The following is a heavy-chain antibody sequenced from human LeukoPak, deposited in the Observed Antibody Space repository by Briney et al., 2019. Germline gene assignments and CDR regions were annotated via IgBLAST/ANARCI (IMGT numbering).Heavy chain of an antibody. CDR2: ISGSGGST. CDR1: GFTFSSYA. V-gene: IGHV3-23*01. J-gene: IGHJ4*02. Sequence: GGSLRLSCAASGFTFSSYAMSWVRQAPGKGLEWVSAISGSGGSTYYADYVKGRFTISRDNSKNPLYLHMNSLRAEDTAVYYCAKGEFGWYPRGLFDYWGQGTLVTVSS. CDR3: AKGEFGWYPRGLFDY. D-gene: IGHD6-19*01.